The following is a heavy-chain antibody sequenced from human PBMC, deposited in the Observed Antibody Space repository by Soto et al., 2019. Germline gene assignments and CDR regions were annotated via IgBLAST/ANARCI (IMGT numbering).Heavy chain of an antibody. V-gene: IGHV3-33*01. D-gene: IGHD3-22*01. CDR3: ARKGGYYYDASAYLGDGFDI. J-gene: IGHJ3*02. Sequence: QVQLVESGGGVVQPGRSLRLSCAASGFTFSTYGMHWVRQAPGKGLEWVAVIWEDGSTKYYGDSVKGRFTISRDNSKNTVYLQMNSLRAEDAAVYYCARKGGYYYDASAYLGDGFDIWGPGKTVTVSS. CDR2: IWEDGSTK. CDR1: GFTFSTYG.